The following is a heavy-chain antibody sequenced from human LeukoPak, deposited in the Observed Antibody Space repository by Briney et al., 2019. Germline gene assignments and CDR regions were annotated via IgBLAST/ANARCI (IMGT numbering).Heavy chain of an antibody. Sequence: SETLSLTCTVSGGSINSGGYYWTWIRQSPGKGLEWIGNIYHSGSTYYNPSLKSRVTISGDTSKNQFSLKLSSVTAADTAVYYCARGGYDCVWGSYVGYYFDYWGQGTLVTVSS. CDR3: ARGGYDCVWGSYVGYYFDY. J-gene: IGHJ4*02. CDR1: GGSINSGGYY. D-gene: IGHD3-16*01. CDR2: IYHSGST. V-gene: IGHV4-31*03.